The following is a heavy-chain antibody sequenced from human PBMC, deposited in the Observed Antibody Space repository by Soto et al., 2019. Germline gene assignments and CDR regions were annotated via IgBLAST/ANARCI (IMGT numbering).Heavy chain of an antibody. V-gene: IGHV3-15*07. J-gene: IGHJ4*02. CDR2: IKSKNDGGTT. Sequence: PGESLRLSFATSGFTFTTAWMNWVRQAPGKGLEWVGRIKSKNDGGTTDYAAPVKGRFTISRDDSKNTVYLQMNSLRTEDTALYYCAKDGGPAYCNSPGCSAEHFDYWGQGT. CDR3: AKDGGPAYCNSPGCSAEHFDY. CDR1: GFTFTTAW. D-gene: IGHD2-2*01.